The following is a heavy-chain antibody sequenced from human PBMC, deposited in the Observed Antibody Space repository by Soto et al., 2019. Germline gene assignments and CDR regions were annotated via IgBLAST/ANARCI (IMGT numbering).Heavy chain of an antibody. D-gene: IGHD3-16*01. CDR1: GFSLSTSGVG. V-gene: IGHV2-5*02. CDR3: ARTKGARYFDY. CDR2: IYWDDDK. Sequence: QITLKESGPTLVTPTQTLKLTCTFSGFSLSTSGVGVGWIRQPPGKALEWLALIYWDDDKRYSPSLKSRLTVTKDTSKNQVVLTMTNMDPVDTATYFCARTKGARYFDYWGQGTLVTVSS. J-gene: IGHJ4*02.